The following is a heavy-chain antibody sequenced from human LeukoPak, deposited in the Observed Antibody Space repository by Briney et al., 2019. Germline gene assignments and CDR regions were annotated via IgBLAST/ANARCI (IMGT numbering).Heavy chain of an antibody. V-gene: IGHV3-23*01. J-gene: IGHJ5*02. D-gene: IGHD6-13*01. CDR2: ISGSGGST. CDR1: GFTFSSYA. CDR3: GGSSSWYHWFDP. Sequence: PGESLRLSCAASGFTFSSYAMSWVRQAPGKGLEWVSAISGSGGSTYYADSVKGRFTISRDNSKNTLYLQMNSLRAEDTAVYYCGGSSSWYHWFDPWGQGTLVTVSS.